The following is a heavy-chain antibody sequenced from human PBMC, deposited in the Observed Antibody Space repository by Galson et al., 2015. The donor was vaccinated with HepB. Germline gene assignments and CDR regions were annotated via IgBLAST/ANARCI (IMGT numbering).Heavy chain of an antibody. CDR1: GFTFSTYS. CDR2: ITPNSTNI. J-gene: IGHJ5*02. V-gene: IGHV3-21*01. CDR3: ARDYRPPFGSGSFYPNWFDP. Sequence: SLRLSCAASGFTFSTYSMNWVRQAPGKGLEWVSSITPNSTNIYYADSVKGRFTISRDNAKDSLFLQMDSLRAEDTAVYYCARDYRPPFGSGSFYPNWFDPWGQGTLVTVSS. D-gene: IGHD3-10*01.